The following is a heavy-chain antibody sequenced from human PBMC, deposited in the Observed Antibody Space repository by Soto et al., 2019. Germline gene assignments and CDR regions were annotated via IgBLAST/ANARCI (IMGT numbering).Heavy chain of an antibody. Sequence: GSLRLSCAASGXSFSICSMSWVRRAPGKGLECVSGIVLGNDDTYYADSVKGLFIISRENSKYTVSLQMNGLRVEDTAIYYCAKDRMDHNSVWDPFDIWGQGTTVTVSS. V-gene: IGHV3-23*01. D-gene: IGHD1-20*01. CDR1: GXSFSICS. CDR3: AKDRMDHNSVWDPFDI. CDR2: IVLGNDDT. J-gene: IGHJ3*02.